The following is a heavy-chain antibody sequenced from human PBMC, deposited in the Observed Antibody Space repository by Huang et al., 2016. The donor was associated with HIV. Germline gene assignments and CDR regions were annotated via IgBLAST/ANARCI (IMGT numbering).Heavy chain of an antibody. D-gene: IGHD3-3*01. CDR3: ARGPIRFLAWLLNFDY. J-gene: IGHJ4*02. CDR1: GFTFRSYG. CDR2: ISYDEDKK. Sequence: QILLIESGGGVVQPGRSLRLSCAASGFTFRSYGMHWVRQAPGKGLEWVAVISYDEDKKYYADSVRGRFTISRDNSKNTLYLQRNSLRSEDTAVYYCARGPIRFLAWLLNFDYWGQGALVTVSS. V-gene: IGHV3-30*03.